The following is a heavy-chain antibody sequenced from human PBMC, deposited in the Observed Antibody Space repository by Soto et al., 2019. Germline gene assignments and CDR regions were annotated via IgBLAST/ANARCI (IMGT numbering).Heavy chain of an antibody. V-gene: IGHV1-18*01. CDR2: ISAYNGNT. CDR1: GYTFTSCG. D-gene: IGHD1-26*01. CDR3: ARVGTSFESGSFDY. Sequence: QVQLVQSGAEVKKPGASVKVAFKASGYTFTSCGISWVRQAPGQGLEWKGWISAYNGNTNYAQKLQGRVTMTTDTSTSTAYMELRSLRSDDTAVYYCARVGTSFESGSFDYWGQGTLVTVSS. J-gene: IGHJ4*02.